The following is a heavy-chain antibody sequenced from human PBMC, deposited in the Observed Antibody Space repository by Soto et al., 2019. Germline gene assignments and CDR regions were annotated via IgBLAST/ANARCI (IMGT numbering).Heavy chain of an antibody. CDR3: LRYFRSGYYYGMDV. CDR1: GFTFSSYS. CDR2: ISSSSTI. V-gene: IGHV3-48*02. J-gene: IGHJ6*02. D-gene: IGHD3-9*01. Sequence: GGSLRLSCAASGFTFSSYSMNWVRQAPGKGLEWVSYISSSSTIYYADSVKGRFTISRDNAKNSLYLQMNSLRDEDTAVYYCLRYFRSGYYYGMDVWGQGTTVTVSS.